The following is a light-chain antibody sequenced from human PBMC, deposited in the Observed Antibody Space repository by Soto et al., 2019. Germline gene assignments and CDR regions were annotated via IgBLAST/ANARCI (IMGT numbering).Light chain of an antibody. CDR3: QQYDDWLRLT. CDR1: QSVNIY. CDR2: GAS. V-gene: IGKV3D-15*01. J-gene: IGKJ4*01. Sequence: EIVMTQSPATLSVSPGERATLSCRASQSVNIYLAWYQQKPGQAPRLLIFGASYRATGIPARFSGSGSGTEFNLTISSLQSEDFAVYFCQQYDDWLRLTFGGGTKX.